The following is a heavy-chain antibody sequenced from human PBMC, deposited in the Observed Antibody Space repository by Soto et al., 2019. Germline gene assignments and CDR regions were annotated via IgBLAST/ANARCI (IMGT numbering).Heavy chain of an antibody. J-gene: IGHJ4*02. CDR1: GFTFSSYW. Sequence: EVQLVESGGGLVPPGGSLRLYCAGAGFTFSSYWMSWVRQAPGKGLEWVANIKQDGSEKYYVDSVNGRFTISRDNAKNSLYLHMHSLRVEDTAVYYCAREKRANGYFDYWGQGTLVAVSP. V-gene: IGHV3-7*01. CDR3: AREKRANGYFDY. D-gene: IGHD6-25*01. CDR2: IKQDGSEK.